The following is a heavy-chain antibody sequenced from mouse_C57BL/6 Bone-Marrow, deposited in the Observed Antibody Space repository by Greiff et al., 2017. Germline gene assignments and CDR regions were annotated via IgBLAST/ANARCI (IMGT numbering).Heavy chain of an antibody. CDR2: IYWDDDK. Sequence: ESGPGILQSSPTLSLTCSFSGFSLSTSGMGVSWIRQPSGKGLEWLAHIYWDDDKRYNPSLKSRLTISKATSRNQVFRKITSVDTADTATYYGARRAGYDYDGGFAYGGQGTRVTVSA. CDR1: GFSLSTSGMG. V-gene: IGHV8-12*01. CDR3: ARRAGYDYDGGFAY. J-gene: IGHJ3*01. D-gene: IGHD2-4*01.